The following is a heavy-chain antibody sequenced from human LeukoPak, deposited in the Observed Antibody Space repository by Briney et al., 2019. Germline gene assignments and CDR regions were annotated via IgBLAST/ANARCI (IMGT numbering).Heavy chain of an antibody. J-gene: IGHJ3*02. CDR2: INPNSGGT. Sequence: ASVKVSCKASGYTFTGYYMHWVRQAPGQGLEWMGRINPNSGGTNYAQKFQGRVTMTRDTSISTAYMELSRLRSDDTAVYYCARGRRVGATGRGDFDIWGQGTMVTVSS. V-gene: IGHV1-2*06. CDR3: ARGRRVGATGRGDFDI. CDR1: GYTFTGYY. D-gene: IGHD1-26*01.